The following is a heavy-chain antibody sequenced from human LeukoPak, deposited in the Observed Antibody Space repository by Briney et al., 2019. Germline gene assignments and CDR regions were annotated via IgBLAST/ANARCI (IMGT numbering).Heavy chain of an antibody. CDR1: GYTFTSYA. J-gene: IGHJ4*02. CDR3: VRRGYSGYDPFDY. CDR2: INAGNGNT. V-gene: IGHV1-3*01. D-gene: IGHD5-12*01. Sequence: ASVKVSCKASGYTFTSYAMHWVRQAPGQRLEWMGWINAGNGNTKYSQKFQGRVTITRDTSASTAYMELSSLRSEDTAVYYCVRRGYSGYDPFDYWGQGTLVTVSS.